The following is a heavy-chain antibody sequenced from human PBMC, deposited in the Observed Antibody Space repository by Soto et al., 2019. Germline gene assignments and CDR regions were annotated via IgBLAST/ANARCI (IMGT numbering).Heavy chain of an antibody. V-gene: IGHV1-69*01. CDR3: ASNYCCGDCPHDAFDI. D-gene: IGHD2-21*02. CDR2: IIPIFGTA. Sequence: QVQLVQSGAEVKKPGSSVKVSCKASGGTFSSYAISWVRQAPGQGLEWMGGIIPIFGTANYAQKFQGRVTITADESTSTAYMELSSLRSEDTAVYYCASNYCCGDCPHDAFDICGQGTMVTVSS. J-gene: IGHJ3*02. CDR1: GGTFSSYA.